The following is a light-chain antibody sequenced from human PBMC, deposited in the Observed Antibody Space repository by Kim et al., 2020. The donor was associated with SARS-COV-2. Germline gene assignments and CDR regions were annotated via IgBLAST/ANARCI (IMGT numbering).Light chain of an antibody. J-gene: IGKJ1*01. CDR2: CAS. CDR3: QQYSISSQT. CDR1: QSFISAY. Sequence: LSTGERATLSCRAIQSFISAYLAWYQQKPGQPPSLLIYCASIRATGVPDMVSGSGSGTVFTLTISALESEYFAFYYCQQYSISSQTFRQETK. V-gene: IGKV3-20*01.